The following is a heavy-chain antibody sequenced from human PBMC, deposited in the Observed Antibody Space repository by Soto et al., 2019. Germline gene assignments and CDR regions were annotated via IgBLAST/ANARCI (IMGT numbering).Heavy chain of an antibody. Sequence: SVKVSCKASGGTFSSYAISWVRQAPGQGLEWMGGIIPIFGTANYAQKFQGRVTITADESTSTAYMELSSLRSEDTAVYYCAMGTLYYDILTGYPWGGMDVWGQGTTVTVSS. CDR3: AMGTLYYDILTGYPWGGMDV. CDR2: IIPIFGTA. V-gene: IGHV1-69*13. D-gene: IGHD3-9*01. J-gene: IGHJ6*02. CDR1: GGTFSSYA.